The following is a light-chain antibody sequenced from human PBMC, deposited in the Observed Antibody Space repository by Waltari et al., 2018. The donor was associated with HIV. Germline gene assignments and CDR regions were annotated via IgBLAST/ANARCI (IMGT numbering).Light chain of an antibody. CDR3: NSYAGSNNYAV. V-gene: IGLV2-8*01. CDR2: EVS. J-gene: IGLJ2*01. CDR1: SSDVGGYNY. Sequence: QSALTQPPSASGSAGQSVTISCTGTSSDVGGYNYVSWYQQHPGKAPKLLIYEVSKRPSGVPDRFFASKSGNTASLTVSGLQAEDEADYYCNSYAGSNNYAVFGGGTKLTVL.